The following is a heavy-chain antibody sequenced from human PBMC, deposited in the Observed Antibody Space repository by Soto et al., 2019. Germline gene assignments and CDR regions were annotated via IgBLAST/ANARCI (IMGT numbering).Heavy chain of an antibody. CDR2: ISGSGGST. CDR3: AKEQRVVPAAGAFDI. V-gene: IGHV3-23*01. D-gene: IGHD2-2*01. J-gene: IGHJ3*02. CDR1: GFTFSSYA. Sequence: EVQLLESGGGLVQPGGSLRLSCAASGFTFSSYAMSWVRQAPGKGLEWVSAISGSGGSTYYADSVKGRFTTSRDNSKNTLYMKMNSLRAEDTAVYYCAKEQRVVPAAGAFDIWGQGTMVTVSS.